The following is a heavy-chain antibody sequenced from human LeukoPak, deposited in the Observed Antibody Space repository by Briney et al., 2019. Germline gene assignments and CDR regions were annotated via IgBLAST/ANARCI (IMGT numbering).Heavy chain of an antibody. V-gene: IGHV4-59*01. J-gene: IGHJ6*03. CDR3: ARAPGSAYYPYYYMDV. CDR2: IYYTGGT. CDR1: GGSISNYY. Sequence: SETLSLTCTVSGGSISNYYWSWIRQPPGKGLEWIGYIYYTGGTNYNPSLKSRVTISVDTSKNQFSLNLNSVTAADTAEYYCARAPGSAYYPYYYMDVWGKGTTVTVSS. D-gene: IGHD6-19*01.